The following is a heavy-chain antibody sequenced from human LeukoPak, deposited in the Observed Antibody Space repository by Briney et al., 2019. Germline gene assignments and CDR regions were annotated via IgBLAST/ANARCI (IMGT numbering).Heavy chain of an antibody. CDR2: ISYDGSNK. J-gene: IGHJ4*02. CDR3: AKDLRYFGSGSYYQFDY. V-gene: IGHV3-30*18. D-gene: IGHD3-10*01. CDR1: GSTFSTYG. Sequence: GRSLRLSCAASGSTFSTYGMHWVRQAPGKGLEWVAVISYDGSNKYYTDSVKGRFTISRDNSKNTLYLQMNSLRAEDTAVYYCAKDLRYFGSGSYYQFDYWGQGTLVTVSS.